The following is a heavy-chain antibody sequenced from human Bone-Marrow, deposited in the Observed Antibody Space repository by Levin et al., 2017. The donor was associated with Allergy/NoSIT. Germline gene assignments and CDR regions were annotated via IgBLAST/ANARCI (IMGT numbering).Heavy chain of an antibody. CDR2: INTGNGNT. CDR1: GYAFTDYA. D-gene: IGHD1-14*01. V-gene: IGHV1-3*04. Sequence: GESLKISCKASGYAFTDYAMHWVRQAPGQRLEWVGWINTGNGNTRLSKNFQGRVTITRDTSASTTYMELNNLTFEDTAVYYCARDRSTGRYNWFDPWGQGSLVTVSS. CDR3: ARDRSTGRYNWFDP. J-gene: IGHJ5*02.